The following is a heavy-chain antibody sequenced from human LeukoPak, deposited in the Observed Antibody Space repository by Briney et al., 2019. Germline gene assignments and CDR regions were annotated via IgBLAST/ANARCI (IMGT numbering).Heavy chain of an antibody. Sequence: ASVNVSCTASGYTFTNYGFSWVRQAPGQGLEGLGWISAYIVITNYAKKLQGRVTMPTDTSTSTAYMELRSLRSDDTAVYYCARVEYYYDSSGLVQHWGQGTLVTVSS. D-gene: IGHD3-22*01. CDR1: GYTFTNYG. J-gene: IGHJ1*01. CDR2: ISAYIVIT. V-gene: IGHV1-18*01. CDR3: ARVEYYYDSSGLVQH.